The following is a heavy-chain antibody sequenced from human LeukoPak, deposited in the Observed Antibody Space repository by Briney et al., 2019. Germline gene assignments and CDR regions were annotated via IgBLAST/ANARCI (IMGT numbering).Heavy chain of an antibody. CDR3: AKGFSYGDYAPFDY. D-gene: IGHD4-17*01. CDR2: ISGSGGST. J-gene: IGHJ4*02. Sequence: GGSLRLSCAASGFTFSSYAMSWVRQAPGKGLEWVSAISGSGGSTYYADSVKGRFTISRDNSKNTLYLQMNSLRAEDTAVYYCAKGFSYGDYAPFDYWGQGTLSPSPQ. CDR1: GFTFSSYA. V-gene: IGHV3-23*01.